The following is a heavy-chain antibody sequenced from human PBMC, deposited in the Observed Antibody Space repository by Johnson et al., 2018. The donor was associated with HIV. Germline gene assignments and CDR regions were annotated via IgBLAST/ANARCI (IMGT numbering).Heavy chain of an antibody. V-gene: IGHV3-7*05. CDR2: IKQDGSEK. J-gene: IGHJ3*01. Sequence: MLLVESGGGLVQPGGSLRLSCAASGFTFSSYWMSWVRQAPGKGLEWVANIKQDGSEKYYVDSGKGRFTISRDKAKNSLYLQMNSLRAEDTAVYYCKISSSTGFEFWGQGTMVTVSS. CDR1: GFTFSSYW. D-gene: IGHD6-6*01. CDR3: KISSSTGFEF.